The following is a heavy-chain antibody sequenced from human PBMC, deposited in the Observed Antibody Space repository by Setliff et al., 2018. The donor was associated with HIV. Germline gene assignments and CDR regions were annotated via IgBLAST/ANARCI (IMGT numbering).Heavy chain of an antibody. J-gene: IGHJ6*03. V-gene: IGHV3-23*01. D-gene: IGHD2-21*02. CDR3: ARETVVTPAGHYYYMDV. CDR1: GFTFSNAW. Sequence: GGSLRLSCAASGFTFSNAWMNWVRQAPGKGLEWVSAISATAGDTYYADSVKGRFTISRDNSKNTLYLQMHGLSAEDTAVYYCARETVVTPAGHYYYMDVWGKGTTVTVSS. CDR2: ISATAGDT.